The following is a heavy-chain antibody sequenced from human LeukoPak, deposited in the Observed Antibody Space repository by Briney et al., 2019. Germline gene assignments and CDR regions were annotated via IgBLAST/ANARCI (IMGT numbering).Heavy chain of an antibody. CDR3: ARGRYDFWSGYQGDAFDI. V-gene: IGHV1-18*01. J-gene: IGHJ3*02. CDR1: GYTFTSYG. Sequence: ASVKVSCKASGYTFTSYGISWVRQAPGQGLEWMGWTSAYNGNTNYAQKLQGRVTMTTDTSTSTAYMELRSLRSDDTAVYYCARGRYDFWSGYQGDAFDIWGQGTMVTVSS. CDR2: TSAYNGNT. D-gene: IGHD3-3*01.